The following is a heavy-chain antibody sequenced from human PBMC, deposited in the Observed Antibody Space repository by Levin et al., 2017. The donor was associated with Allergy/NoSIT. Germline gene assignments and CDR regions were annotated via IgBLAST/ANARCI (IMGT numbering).Heavy chain of an antibody. D-gene: IGHD4-17*01. CDR3: ARAIGTVDYYYYYGMDV. Sequence: ASVKVSCKASGGTFSSYAISWVRQAPGQGLEWMGGIIPIFGTANYAQKFQGRVTITADESTSTAYMELSSLRSEDTAVYYCARAIGTVDYYYYYGMDVWGQGTTVTVSS. J-gene: IGHJ6*02. V-gene: IGHV1-69*13. CDR2: IIPIFGTA. CDR1: GGTFSSYA.